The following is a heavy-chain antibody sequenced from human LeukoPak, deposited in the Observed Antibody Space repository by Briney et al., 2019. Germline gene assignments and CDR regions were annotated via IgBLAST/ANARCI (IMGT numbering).Heavy chain of an antibody. CDR2: ISSSGSTI. Sequence: GGSLRLSCAASGFTFSDYYMSWIRQAPGKGLEWVSYISSSGSTIYYADSVKGRFTISRDNAKNSLYLQMNSLRAEDTAVYYCAKDSESATAIDYWGQGTLVTVSS. V-gene: IGHV3-11*04. CDR1: GFTFSDYY. D-gene: IGHD2-2*02. J-gene: IGHJ4*02. CDR3: AKDSESATAIDY.